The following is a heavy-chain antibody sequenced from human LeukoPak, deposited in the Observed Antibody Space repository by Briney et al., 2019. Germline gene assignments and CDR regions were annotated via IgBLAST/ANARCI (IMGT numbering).Heavy chain of an antibody. CDR1: GGSISSYY. Sequence: SETLSLTCTVSGGSISSYYWSWIRQPAGKGLEWIGRIYTSGSTNYNPSLKSRVTMSVDTSKNQFSLKLSSVTAADTAVYYCARDSGASYSSSSHFDYWGQGTLVTVSS. J-gene: IGHJ4*02. D-gene: IGHD6-6*01. V-gene: IGHV4-4*07. CDR3: ARDSGASYSSSSHFDY. CDR2: IYTSGST.